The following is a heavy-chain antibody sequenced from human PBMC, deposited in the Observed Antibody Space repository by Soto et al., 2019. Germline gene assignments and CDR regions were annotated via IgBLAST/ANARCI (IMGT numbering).Heavy chain of an antibody. Sequence: SGGSLRLSCAASGFTFSSYAMSWVRQAPGKGLEWVSAISGSGGSTYYADSVKGRFTISRDNSKNTLYLQMNSLRAEDTAVYYCAKDRRDGYNYYYYYGMDVWGQGTTVTVSS. D-gene: IGHD5-12*01. V-gene: IGHV3-23*01. J-gene: IGHJ6*02. CDR2: ISGSGGST. CDR3: AKDRRDGYNYYYYYGMDV. CDR1: GFTFSSYA.